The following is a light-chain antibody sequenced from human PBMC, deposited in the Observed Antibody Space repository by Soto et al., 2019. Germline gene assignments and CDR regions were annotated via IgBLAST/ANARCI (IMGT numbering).Light chain of an antibody. CDR1: LSVASNY. CDR3: QQYGSAPWT. V-gene: IGKV3-20*01. CDR2: AAS. J-gene: IGKJ1*01. Sequence: EIVLTQSPGTLPLSPGERATLSCRASLSVASNYLAWYQQKPGQAHRLLIYAASGRATGIPDRFSGSGSVTDFTLTISRVEPEDFAVDYCQQYGSAPWTFGQGTKVEIK.